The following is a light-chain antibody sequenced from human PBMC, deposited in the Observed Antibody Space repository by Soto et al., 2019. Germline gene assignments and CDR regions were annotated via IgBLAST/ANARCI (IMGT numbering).Light chain of an antibody. CDR3: QQLNSYPIT. V-gene: IGKV1-9*01. CDR2: AAS. Sequence: DIQLTQSPSLLSASVGDRVTITCRASQGVSSYLAWYQQKPGKAPELLIYAASTLQSGVPSRFSGSGSGTEFTLTISSLQPEDFATYYCQQLNSYPITFGPGTKVDIK. J-gene: IGKJ3*01. CDR1: QGVSSY.